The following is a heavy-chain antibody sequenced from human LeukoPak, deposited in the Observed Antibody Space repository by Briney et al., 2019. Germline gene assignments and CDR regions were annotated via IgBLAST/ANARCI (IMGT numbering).Heavy chain of an antibody. CDR2: IIPIFGTA. Sequence: SVKVSCKASGGTFSGYAISWVRQAPGQGLEWMGGIIPIFGTANYAQKFQGRVTITADKSTSTAYMELSSLRSEDTAVYYCARGLVRGVELYYMDVWGKGTTVTVSS. J-gene: IGHJ6*03. D-gene: IGHD3-10*01. V-gene: IGHV1-69*06. CDR3: ARGLVRGVELYYMDV. CDR1: GGTFSGYA.